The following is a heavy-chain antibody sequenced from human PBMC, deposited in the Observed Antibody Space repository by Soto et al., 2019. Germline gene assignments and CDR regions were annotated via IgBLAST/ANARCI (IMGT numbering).Heavy chain of an antibody. CDR2: INSDASTT. D-gene: IGHD3-3*01. CDR1: GFTFSSYW. CDR3: ARAPGTTYYDFWSGYLVSDGMDV. Sequence: EVQLVESGGALVQPGGSLRLTCAASGFTFSSYWMHWVRQAPGKGLVWVSRINSDASTTSHAYSAKHPFPISRDNAKNTLYLQMNCLRAEDTAVYYCARAPGTTYYDFWSGYLVSDGMDVWGQGITVTVSS. J-gene: IGHJ6*01. V-gene: IGHV3-74*01.